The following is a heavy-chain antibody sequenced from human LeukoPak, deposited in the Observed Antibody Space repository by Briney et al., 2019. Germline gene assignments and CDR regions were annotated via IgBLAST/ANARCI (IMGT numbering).Heavy chain of an antibody. V-gene: IGHV3-23*01. CDR2: IVGGAGGT. CDR1: GFTFSSHG. J-gene: IGHJ4*02. D-gene: IGHD2-2*01. Sequence: GGSLRLSCAASGFTFSSHGMSWVRQAPGKGLEWVSGIVGGAGGTYYADSVKGRFTISRDNSKNTLYLQMNSLRAEDTAVYYCAHGSMYQLDYWGQGTLVTVSS. CDR3: AHGSMYQLDY.